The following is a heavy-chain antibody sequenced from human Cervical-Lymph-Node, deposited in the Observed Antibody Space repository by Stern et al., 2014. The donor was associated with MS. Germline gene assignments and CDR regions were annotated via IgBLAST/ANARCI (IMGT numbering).Heavy chain of an antibody. CDR3: ARERSIHYPAFAP. D-gene: IGHD3-10*01. Sequence: QVQLVQSGAEEKKPGSSVRVSCKASGGSFKSYAFNWLRQAPGQGLEWMGDIVPMFAKANYAQKFQGRVTVTADEATNTVYMELSFLTSEDTAVYYCARERSIHYPAFAPWGQGTLVTVSS. CDR1: GGSFKSYA. CDR2: IVPMFAKA. V-gene: IGHV1-69*01. J-gene: IGHJ5*02.